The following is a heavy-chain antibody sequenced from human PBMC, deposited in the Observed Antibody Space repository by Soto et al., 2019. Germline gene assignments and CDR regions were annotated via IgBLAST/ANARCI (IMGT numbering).Heavy chain of an antibody. CDR2: IYHAGNT. CDR3: ARVRRYFGSGSLDY. D-gene: IGHD3-10*01. V-gene: IGHV4-4*02. J-gene: IGHJ4*02. CDR1: GDSLSSYNW. Sequence: TSETLSLTCAVSGDSLSSYNWWSWVRQPPGEGLEWIGDIYHAGNTNYKPSLQSRVTISIDKSNNQFSLKMKSVTAADTAVYYCARVRRYFGSGSLDYWGQGILVTVSS.